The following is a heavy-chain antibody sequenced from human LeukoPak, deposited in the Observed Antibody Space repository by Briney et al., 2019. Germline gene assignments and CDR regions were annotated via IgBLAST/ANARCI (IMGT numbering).Heavy chain of an antibody. V-gene: IGHV4-30-4*01. Sequence: SQTLSLTCTVSGGSISSGDYYWSWIRQPPGKGLEWIGYIYYSGSTYYNPSLKSRVTISVDTSKNQFSLKLSSVTAADTAVYYCARGVYCSGGSCYSGDNWFDPWGQGTLVTVSS. CDR3: ARGVYCSGGSCYSGDNWFDP. CDR2: IYYSGST. D-gene: IGHD2-15*01. CDR1: GGSISSGDYY. J-gene: IGHJ5*02.